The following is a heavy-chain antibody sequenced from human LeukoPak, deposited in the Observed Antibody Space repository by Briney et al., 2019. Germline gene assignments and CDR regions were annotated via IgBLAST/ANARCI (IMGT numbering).Heavy chain of an antibody. CDR1: GASISSGDNY. CDR3: AREDYTMNHFDY. Sequence: PSETLSLTCTVSGASISSGDNYWSWIRQPPGKGLEWIGNIYYSGNTYYNPSLKSRVTISVDTSKNQFSLRLSSVTAADTAVYYCAREDYTMNHFDYWGQGTLVTVSS. V-gene: IGHV4-30-4*01. J-gene: IGHJ4*02. CDR2: IYYSGNT. D-gene: IGHD4-11*01.